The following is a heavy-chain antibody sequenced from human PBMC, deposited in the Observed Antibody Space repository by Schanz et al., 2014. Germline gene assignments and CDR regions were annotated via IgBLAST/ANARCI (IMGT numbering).Heavy chain of an antibody. CDR1: GGSISSGVHY. J-gene: IGHJ5*02. Sequence: QVLLQESGPVLVKPSETLSLTCTVSGGSISSGVHYWSWLRQPAGKGLEWIGRIYTSGSTNYNPSLKSRVTISLDTSKNQFSLKLRSVTAADTAVYYCAKAEYDILTDSYSRLDPWGQGTLVTVSS. V-gene: IGHV4-61*02. CDR3: AKAEYDILTDSYSRLDP. D-gene: IGHD3-9*01. CDR2: IYTSGST.